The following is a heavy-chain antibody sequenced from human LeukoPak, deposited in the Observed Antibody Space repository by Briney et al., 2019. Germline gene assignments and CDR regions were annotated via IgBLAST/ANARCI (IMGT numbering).Heavy chain of an antibody. D-gene: IGHD2-15*01. CDR3: ARQKGVVAATFDY. Sequence: SETLSLTCTVSGGSISSNNYYWGWIRQPPGKGLEWIGSIYYSGSTYYNPSLKSRVTISVATSKNQFSLKLSSVAAADTAVYYCARQKGVVAATFDYWGQGTLVTVSS. J-gene: IGHJ4*02. V-gene: IGHV4-39*01. CDR2: IYYSGST. CDR1: GGSISSNNYY.